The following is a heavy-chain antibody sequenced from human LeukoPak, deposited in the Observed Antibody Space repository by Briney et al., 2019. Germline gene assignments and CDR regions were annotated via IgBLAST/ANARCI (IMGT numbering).Heavy chain of an antibody. Sequence: SETLSLTCTVSGGSISSGDYYWSWIRQPPGKGLEWIGYIYYSGSTYYNPSLKSRVTISVDTSKNQFSLKLSSVTAADTAVYYCARGGPLITGTTIGYWGQGTLVTVSS. CDR3: ARGGPLITGTTIGY. D-gene: IGHD1-20*01. J-gene: IGHJ4*02. CDR1: GGSISSGDYY. V-gene: IGHV4-30-4*01. CDR2: IYYSGST.